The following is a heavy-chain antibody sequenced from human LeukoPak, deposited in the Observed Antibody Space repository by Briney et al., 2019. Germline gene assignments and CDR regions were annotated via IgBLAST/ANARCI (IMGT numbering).Heavy chain of an antibody. Sequence: GGSLRLSCAASGFTFSSYAMSWVRQAPGKGLEWASLISGSGGSTSYADSVKGRFTISRDNSKNTLYLQMSSLSAEDMAVYYCAKGGGFGGNIGGLDVWGQGTTVTVSS. V-gene: IGHV3-23*01. CDR3: AKGGGFGGNIGGLDV. CDR1: GFTFSSYA. D-gene: IGHD3-3*01. J-gene: IGHJ6*02. CDR2: ISGSGGST.